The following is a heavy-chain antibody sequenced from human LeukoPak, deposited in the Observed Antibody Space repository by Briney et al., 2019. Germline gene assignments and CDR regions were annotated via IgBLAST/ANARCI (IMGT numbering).Heavy chain of an antibody. CDR2: ISSSSSYI. V-gene: IGHV3-21*01. CDR1: GFTFSSYS. D-gene: IGHD2-21*01. J-gene: IGHJ3*02. CDR3: ARAMARGEDAFDI. Sequence: GGSLRLSCAASGFTFSSYSMNWVRQAPGKGLEWVSSISSSSSYIYYADSVKGRFTISRDNAKNSLYLQMNSLRAEDTAVYYCARAMARGEDAFDIWGQGTMVTVSS.